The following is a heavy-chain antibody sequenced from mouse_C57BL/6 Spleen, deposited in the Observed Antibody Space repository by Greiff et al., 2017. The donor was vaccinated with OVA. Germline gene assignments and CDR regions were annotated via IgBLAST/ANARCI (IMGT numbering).Heavy chain of an antibody. CDR2: IYPGDGDT. Sequence: VKVVESGPELVKPGASVKISCKASGYAFSSSWMNWVKQRPGKGLEWIGRIYPGDGDTNYNGKFKGKATLTADKSSSTAYMQLSSLTSEDSAVYFCARSQLGRNYAMDYWGQGTSVTVSS. CDR3: ARSQLGRNYAMDY. D-gene: IGHD4-1*02. CDR1: GYAFSSSW. V-gene: IGHV1-82*01. J-gene: IGHJ4*01.